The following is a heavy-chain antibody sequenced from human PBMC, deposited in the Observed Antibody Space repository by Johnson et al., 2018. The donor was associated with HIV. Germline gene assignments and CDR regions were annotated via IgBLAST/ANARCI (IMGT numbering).Heavy chain of an antibody. CDR2: MNADGKTT. CDR3: ARERDTDMAGDAFDI. J-gene: IGHJ3*02. Sequence: VQLVESGGGLVQPGGSLRLSCAASGFIFNTYWMIWVRQAPGKGLVWVSRMNADGKTTTYADSVKGRFTISRDNAKNTLYLQMNSLRAEDTAVYYCARERDTDMAGDAFDIWGQGTMVTVSS. D-gene: IGHD5-18*01. CDR1: GFIFNTYW. V-gene: IGHV3-74*01.